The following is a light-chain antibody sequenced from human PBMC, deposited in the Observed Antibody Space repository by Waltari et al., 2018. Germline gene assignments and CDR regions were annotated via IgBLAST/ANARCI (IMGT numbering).Light chain of an antibody. J-gene: IGKJ1*01. CDR3: QVRTSWLWT. V-gene: IGKV3-15*01. Sequence: EIVVTQSPATLSLSPGERVTLSCMASQIVTNNFAWFQHCPGQAPRPLLYNASTSANFIPARFSSSGSGKEFTLTINSLQSEDLAIYYCQVRTSWLWTFGQGTKV. CDR1: QIVTNN. CDR2: NAS.